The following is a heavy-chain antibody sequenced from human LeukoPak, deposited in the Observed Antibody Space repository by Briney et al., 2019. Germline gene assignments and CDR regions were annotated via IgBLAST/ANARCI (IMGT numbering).Heavy chain of an antibody. CDR2: ISGSGGST. CDR1: GFTFSSYA. D-gene: IGHD5-18*01. CDR3: AKREGYSYGCPDY. J-gene: IGHJ4*02. V-gene: IGHV3-23*01. Sequence: GGSLRLSCAASGFTFSSYAMSWVRQAPGKGLEWVSAISGSGGSTYYADSVKGRFTISRDNSKNTLYLQMNSLRAEDTAVYYRAKREGYSYGCPDYWGQGTLVTVSS.